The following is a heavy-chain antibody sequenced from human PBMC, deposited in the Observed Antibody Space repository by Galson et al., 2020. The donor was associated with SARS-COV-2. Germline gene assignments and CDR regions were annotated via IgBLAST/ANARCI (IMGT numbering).Heavy chain of an antibody. Sequence: GGSLRLSCDASGFLFNAYSMSWVRQAPGKGLEWVAYISSSSSTKYYADSVKGRFTVSRDKAKKSLFLQMSSLRAEDTGVDYGARGAGTATFDFDIWGQGTLVSVSS. CDR1: GFLFNAYS. CDR3: ARGAGTATFDFDI. V-gene: IGHV3-48*01. J-gene: IGHJ4*02. CDR2: ISSSSSTK. D-gene: IGHD6-25*01.